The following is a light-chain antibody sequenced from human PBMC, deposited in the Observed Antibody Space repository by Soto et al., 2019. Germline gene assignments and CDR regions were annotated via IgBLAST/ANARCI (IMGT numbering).Light chain of an antibody. J-gene: IGKJ2*01. Sequence: EIVLTQSPATLSLSPGERATLSCRASQSVSSYLAWYQQKPGQPPRLLIYDASNRAIGIPARFSGSGSGTAFTHTISSLEHEDFAVYYCQQRSNWPPNPFCQGTKLEI. CDR3: QQRSNWPPNP. V-gene: IGKV3-11*01. CDR1: QSVSSY. CDR2: DAS.